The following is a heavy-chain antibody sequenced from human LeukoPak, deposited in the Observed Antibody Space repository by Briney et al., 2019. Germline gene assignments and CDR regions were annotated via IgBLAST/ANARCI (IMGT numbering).Heavy chain of an antibody. CDR1: GGSISSSSYY. V-gene: IGHV4-39*02. Sequence: SKTLSLTCTVSGGSISSSSYYWGWVRQPPGKGREWIGSIYYSGTTYYNPSLKSRVTISVDTSKNQFSLQLNSVTPEDTAVYYCARDPSYSSSWYPWFNPWGQGTLVTVSS. J-gene: IGHJ5*02. CDR2: IYYSGTT. CDR3: ARDPSYSSSWYPWFNP. D-gene: IGHD6-13*01.